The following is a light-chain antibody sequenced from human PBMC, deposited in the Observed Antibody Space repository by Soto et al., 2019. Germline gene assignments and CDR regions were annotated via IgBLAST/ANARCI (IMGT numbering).Light chain of an antibody. Sequence: IRMKHSPATLSVSPGERATLSCRASQSVSSNLAWYQQKPGQAPRLLIYGASSRATGIPDRFSGSGSGTDFTLTISRLEPEDFAVYYCQQHGSSPITFGQGTRLEVK. J-gene: IGKJ5*01. CDR2: GAS. V-gene: IGKV3-20*01. CDR1: QSVSSN. CDR3: QQHGSSPIT.